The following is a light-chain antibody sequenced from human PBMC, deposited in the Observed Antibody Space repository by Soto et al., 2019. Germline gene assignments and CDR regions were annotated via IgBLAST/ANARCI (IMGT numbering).Light chain of an antibody. Sequence: EIVLTQSPATLSLSPGERATLSCRASQSVSSYLAWYQQKPGQAPRLLIYDASNRATGIPARFSGSGSGTDFTLTISSLEPEDFAVYYCQQRSNWSFTFGRGTKVEIK. CDR2: DAS. CDR3: QQRSNWSFT. CDR1: QSVSSY. V-gene: IGKV3-11*01. J-gene: IGKJ4*01.